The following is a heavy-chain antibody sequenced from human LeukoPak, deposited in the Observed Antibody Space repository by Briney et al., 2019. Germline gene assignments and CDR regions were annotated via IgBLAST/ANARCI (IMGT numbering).Heavy chain of an antibody. Sequence: ASVKVSCKASGYTFTGYYIDWVRQAPGQGLEWMGWINSDSGGTNYAQKFQGRVTMTRDTSTSTAYMELSSLRSDDTAFYYCARDTITVTTPYFDYWGQGTLITVPS. D-gene: IGHD4-17*01. V-gene: IGHV1-2*02. CDR2: INSDSGGT. J-gene: IGHJ4*02. CDR3: ARDTITVTTPYFDY. CDR1: GYTFTGYY.